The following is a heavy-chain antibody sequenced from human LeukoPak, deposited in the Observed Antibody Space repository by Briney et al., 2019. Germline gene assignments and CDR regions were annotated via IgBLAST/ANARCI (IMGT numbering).Heavy chain of an antibody. CDR1: GGSISSGDYY. D-gene: IGHD3-22*01. Sequence: SETLSLTCTVSGGSISSGDYYWSWIRQPPGKGLEWIGYIYYSGSTYYNPSLKSRVTISVDTSKNQFSLKLSSVTAADTAVYYCARGYVVYDSSGYYLNWGQGTLVTVSS. CDR2: IYYSGST. J-gene: IGHJ4*02. V-gene: IGHV4-30-4*01. CDR3: ARGYVVYDSSGYYLN.